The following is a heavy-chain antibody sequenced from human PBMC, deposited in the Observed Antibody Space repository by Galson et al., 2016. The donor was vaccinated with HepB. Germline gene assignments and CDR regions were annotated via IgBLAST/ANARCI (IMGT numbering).Heavy chain of an antibody. Sequence: SLRLSCAGSGFTFSSHPMNWVRQAPGKGLGWVSSLGSRGDDTYYADSVKGRFTVSRDNLKNTRYLQMKSLRADDTAVYYCAKRVSSSKYFAYWGQGTLVTVSS. CDR3: AKRVSSSKYFAY. V-gene: IGHV3-23*01. CDR1: GFTFSSHP. D-gene: IGHD2-2*01. J-gene: IGHJ4*02. CDR2: LGSRGDDT.